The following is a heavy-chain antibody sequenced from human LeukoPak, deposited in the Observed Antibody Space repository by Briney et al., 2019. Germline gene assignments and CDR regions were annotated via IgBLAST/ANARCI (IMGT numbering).Heavy chain of an antibody. Sequence: ASVKVSCKASGYTFTSYYMHWVRQAPGQGLERMGIINPSGGSTSYAQKFQGRVTMTRDTSISTAYMELSRLRSDDTAVYYCARGSYYGSGSYYNGGDWFDPWGQGTLVTVSS. CDR1: GYTFTSYY. J-gene: IGHJ5*02. CDR2: INPSGGST. CDR3: ARGSYYGSGSYYNGGDWFDP. D-gene: IGHD3-10*01. V-gene: IGHV1-46*01.